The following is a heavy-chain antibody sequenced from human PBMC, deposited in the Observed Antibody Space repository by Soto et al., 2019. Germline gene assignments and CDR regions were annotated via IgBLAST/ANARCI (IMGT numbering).Heavy chain of an antibody. Sequence: GGSLRLSCAASGFTFGSYAMSWVRQAPGKGLEWVSGISGSGGTTYYADSVKGRFTISRDNSKNTLYLQMNSLRAEDTAVYYCAKDALRLAAAGPHFDYWGQGTLVTVSS. CDR2: ISGSGGTT. D-gene: IGHD6-13*01. CDR3: AKDALRLAAAGPHFDY. CDR1: GFTFGSYA. J-gene: IGHJ4*02. V-gene: IGHV3-23*01.